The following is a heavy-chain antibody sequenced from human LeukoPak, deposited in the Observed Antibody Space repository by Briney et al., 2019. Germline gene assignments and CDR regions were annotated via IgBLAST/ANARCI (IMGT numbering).Heavy chain of an antibody. V-gene: IGHV3-33*01. CDR1: GFTFSNYG. D-gene: IGHD3-3*01. CDR2: IYDDGSKE. J-gene: IGHJ4*02. CDR3: ARDFKSGYVDS. Sequence: GGSLRLSCAASGFTFSNYGMHWVRQAPGKGLEGVAVIYDDGSKESFADSVKGRFTISRDNSKNTVVLQMNSLRGEDTAVYYCARDFKSGYVDSWGQGTLVTVSS.